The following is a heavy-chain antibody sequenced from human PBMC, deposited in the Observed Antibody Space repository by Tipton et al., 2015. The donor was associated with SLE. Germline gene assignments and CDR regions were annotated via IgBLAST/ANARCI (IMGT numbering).Heavy chain of an antibody. CDR2: ISYDGSNK. J-gene: IGHJ5*02. CDR1: GFTFSSYG. V-gene: IGHV3-33*01. CDR3: ARVSLANWFDP. Sequence: SGFTFSSYGMHWVRQAPGKGLEWVAVISYDGSNKYYADSVKGRFTISRDNAKNSLYLQMDSLRAEDTAVYYCARVSLANWFDPWGQGTLVTVSS.